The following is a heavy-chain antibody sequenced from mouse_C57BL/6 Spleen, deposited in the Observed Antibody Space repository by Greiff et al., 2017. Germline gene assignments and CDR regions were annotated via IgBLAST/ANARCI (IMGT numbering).Heavy chain of an antibody. V-gene: IGHV14-1*01. CDR1: GFNIKDYY. Sequence: VQLQQSGAELVRPGASVKLSCTASGFNIKDYYLHWVKQRPDQGLEWIGRIDPEDGDTAYAPQFQGKATMTADTSSNTAYLQLSSLSSEDTAVYYCTGESQAWFADWGPGTLVTVSA. J-gene: IGHJ3*01. CDR2: IDPEDGDT. CDR3: TGESQAWFAD.